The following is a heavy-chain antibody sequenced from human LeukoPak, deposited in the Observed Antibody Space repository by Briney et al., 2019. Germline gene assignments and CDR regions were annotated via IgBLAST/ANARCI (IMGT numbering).Heavy chain of an antibody. CDR3: AKEIQLWSYAFDI. V-gene: IGHV3-23*01. J-gene: IGHJ3*02. D-gene: IGHD5-18*01. CDR2: ISGSGGST. CDR1: GFTFSSYG. Sequence: GGTLRLSCAASGFTFSSYGMSWVRQAPGKGLEWVSAISGSGGSTYYADSVKGRFTISRDNSKNTLYLQMNSLRAEDTAVYYCAKEIQLWSYAFDIWGQGTMVTVSS.